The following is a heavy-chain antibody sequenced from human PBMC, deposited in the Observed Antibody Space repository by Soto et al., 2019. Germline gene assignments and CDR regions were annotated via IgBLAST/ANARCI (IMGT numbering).Heavy chain of an antibody. Sequence: SETLSLTCTVSGGSISSYYWSWIRQPPGKGLEWIGYIYYSGSTNYNPSLKSRVTISVDTSKNQFSLKLSSVTAADTAVYYCATASNWNYYFDYWGQGTLVTVSS. CDR3: ATASNWNYYFDY. CDR1: GGSISSYY. D-gene: IGHD1-1*01. J-gene: IGHJ4*02. CDR2: IYYSGST. V-gene: IGHV4-59*01.